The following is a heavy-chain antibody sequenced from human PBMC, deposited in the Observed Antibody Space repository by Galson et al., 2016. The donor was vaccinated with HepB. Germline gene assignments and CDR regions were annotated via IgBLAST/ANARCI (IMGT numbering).Heavy chain of an antibody. CDR3: ARDDAIAATGIDY. J-gene: IGHJ4*02. CDR2: IWYDGSNK. Sequence: SLRLSCAASGFDFSSFGMHWVRQAPGKGLEWVAVIWYDGSNKYYVDSVKGRFTISRDNSRNTLYLQMNSLSAEDTAFYYCARDDAIAATGIDYWGQGTLVTVSS. D-gene: IGHD6-13*01. CDR1: GFDFSSFG. V-gene: IGHV3-33*01.